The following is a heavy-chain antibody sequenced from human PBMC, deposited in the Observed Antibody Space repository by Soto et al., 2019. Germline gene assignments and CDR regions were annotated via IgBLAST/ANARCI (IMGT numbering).Heavy chain of an antibody. CDR1: GDTFTSYD. V-gene: IGHV1-8*01. D-gene: IGHD1-26*01. Sequence: ASVKVSCKACGDTFTSYDMNWVRQATGQRLEWMGWMNPDSGNTKYSQKFQGRVTMTRDTSTSTVYMELSSLRSEDTAVYYCARGGTLLSYYMDVWGKGTTLTVSS. CDR3: ARGGTLLSYYMDV. CDR2: MNPDSGNT. J-gene: IGHJ6*03.